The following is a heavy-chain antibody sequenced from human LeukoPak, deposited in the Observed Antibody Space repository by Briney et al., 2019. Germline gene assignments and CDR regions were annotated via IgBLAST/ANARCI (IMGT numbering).Heavy chain of an antibody. CDR2: ISAYNGNT. J-gene: IGHJ4*02. CDR1: GYTFTSYG. V-gene: IGHV1-18*01. Sequence: ASVKVSCRASGYTFTSYGISWVRQAPGQGLEWMGWISAYNGNTNYAQKLQGRVTMTTDTSTSTAYMELRSLRSEDTAVYYCARDQGLTGYFDYWGQGTLVTVSS. D-gene: IGHD3-9*01. CDR3: ARDQGLTGYFDY.